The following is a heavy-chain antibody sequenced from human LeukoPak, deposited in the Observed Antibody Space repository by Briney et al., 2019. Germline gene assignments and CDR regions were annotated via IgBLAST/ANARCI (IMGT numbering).Heavy chain of an antibody. CDR1: GGSISSYY. J-gene: IGHJ4*02. CDR3: ARAGGGYSYDY. Sequence: KPSETLSLTCTVSGGSISSYYWSWIRQAPGKGLEWIGYLYNSGSTNYNTSLKSRVTISADTSKNQISLKLSSVTAADTAGYYCARAGGGYSYDYWGRGTLVTVS. CDR2: LYNSGST. V-gene: IGHV4-59*01. D-gene: IGHD5-18*01.